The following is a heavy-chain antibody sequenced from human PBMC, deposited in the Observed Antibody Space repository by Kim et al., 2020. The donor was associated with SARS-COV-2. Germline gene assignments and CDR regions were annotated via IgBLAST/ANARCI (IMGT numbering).Heavy chain of an antibody. V-gene: IGHV3-74*01. J-gene: IGHJ4*02. Sequence: SYADSVKGRFTISRDNAKHTLYLQMNSLRAEDTAVYYCARDDTASLTIDYWGQGTLVTVSS. D-gene: IGHD5-18*01. CDR3: ARDDTASLTIDY.